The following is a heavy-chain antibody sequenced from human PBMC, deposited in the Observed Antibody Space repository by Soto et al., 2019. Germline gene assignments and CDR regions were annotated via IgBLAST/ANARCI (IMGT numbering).Heavy chain of an antibody. J-gene: IGHJ3*02. CDR3: AREPGYGLGALDI. CDR1: GASINTGGYY. V-gene: IGHV4-31*02. D-gene: IGHD5-12*01. Sequence: SETLSLTCNVSGASINTGGYYWSWIRQHPGKGLEWIGFVYYSGSTSYSPSLESRVSISVDPSKRQFYLELASVTAADSAVYYCAREPGYGLGALDIGGQGTTVT. CDR2: VYYSGST.